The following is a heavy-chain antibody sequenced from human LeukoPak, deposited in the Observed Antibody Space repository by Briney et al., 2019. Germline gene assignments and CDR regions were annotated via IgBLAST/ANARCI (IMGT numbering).Heavy chain of an antibody. J-gene: IGHJ4*02. V-gene: IGHV4-34*01. Sequence: SETLSLTCAVYGGSFSGYYWSWIRQPPGKGLEWIGEINHSGSTNYNPSLKSRVTISVDTSKSQFSLKLSSVTAADTAVYYCARGRGYSYGPFDYWGQGTLVTVSS. CDR3: ARGRGYSYGPFDY. D-gene: IGHD5-18*01. CDR1: GGSFSGYY. CDR2: INHSGST.